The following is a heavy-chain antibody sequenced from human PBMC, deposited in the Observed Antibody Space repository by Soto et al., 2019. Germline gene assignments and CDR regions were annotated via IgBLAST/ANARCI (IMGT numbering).Heavy chain of an antibody. J-gene: IGHJ6*02. V-gene: IGHV1-2*02. Sequence: GASVKVSCRPCGFTITDYYIHLVRQAPGQGLERMGWINPNSGGTNYAQTIQGRVTMTRDTSISTAYTELSSAYMGLSRLRSDDTAIYYCARDKGPRYYHYGMDVWGQGTTVTVSS. CDR2: INPNSGGT. CDR1: GFTITDYY. CDR3: ARDKGPRYYHYGMDV.